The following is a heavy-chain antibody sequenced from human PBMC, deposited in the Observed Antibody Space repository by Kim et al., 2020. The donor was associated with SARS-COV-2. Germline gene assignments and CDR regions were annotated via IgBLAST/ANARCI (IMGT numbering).Heavy chain of an antibody. Sequence: GRFTISRDNSKNTLYLQMNSLRAEDTAVYYCAKDLTNIVVVPAAPNYDDYWGQGTLVTVSS. V-gene: IGHV3-23*01. CDR3: AKDLTNIVVVPAAPNYDDY. D-gene: IGHD2-2*01. J-gene: IGHJ4*02.